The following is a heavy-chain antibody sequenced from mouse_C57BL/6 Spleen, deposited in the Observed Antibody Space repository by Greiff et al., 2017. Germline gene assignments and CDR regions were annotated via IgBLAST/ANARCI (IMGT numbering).Heavy chain of an antibody. Sequence: DVKLVESGGGLVQPGGSLSLSCAASGFTFTDYYMSWVRQPPGKALEWLGFIRNKANGYTTEYSASVKGRFTISRDNSQSILSLQMNALRAEDSATYYCARSSHYSNRNFDYWGQGTTLTVSS. CDR3: ARSSHYSNRNFDY. D-gene: IGHD2-5*01. CDR1: GFTFTDYY. CDR2: IRNKANGYTT. J-gene: IGHJ2*01. V-gene: IGHV7-3*01.